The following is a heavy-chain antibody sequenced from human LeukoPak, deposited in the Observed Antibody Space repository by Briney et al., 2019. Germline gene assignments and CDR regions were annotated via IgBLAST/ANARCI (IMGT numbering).Heavy chain of an antibody. CDR2: ICYTGST. CDR1: GGSVSSGNYY. Sequence: SETLSLTCTVSGGSVSSGNYYWTWIRQPPGKGLEWIGNICYTGSTNYNPYLKSRITISVDTSKNQFSLKLNSVTAADTAVYYCARPVMMVRGVIIGGYWFDPWGQGTLVTVSS. V-gene: IGHV4-61*01. D-gene: IGHD3-10*01. J-gene: IGHJ5*02. CDR3: ARPVMMVRGVIIGGYWFDP.